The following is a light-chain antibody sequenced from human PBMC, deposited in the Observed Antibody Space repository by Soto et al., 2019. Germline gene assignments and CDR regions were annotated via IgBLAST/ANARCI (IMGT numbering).Light chain of an antibody. CDR3: QQFNSYPIT. CDR2: AAS. CDR1: QAIGTY. V-gene: IGKV1-16*02. J-gene: IGKJ5*01. Sequence: IQMTQSPSSLSASLGHRVTITCRASQAIGTYVAWFQQKPGKPPKPLIYAASSLQSGVPSKFRGSGSGTEFTLPIGGLQPDDFSTYYCQQFNSYPITFGQGTRLEIK.